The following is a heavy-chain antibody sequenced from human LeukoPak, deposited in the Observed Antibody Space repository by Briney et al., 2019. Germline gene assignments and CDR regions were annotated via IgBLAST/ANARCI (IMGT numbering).Heavy chain of an antibody. J-gene: IGHJ4*02. CDR2: INHSGST. CDR3: GRRDRYSSSFSY. D-gene: IGHD6-13*01. V-gene: IGHV4-34*01. Sequence: PSETLSLTCAVYGGSFSGYYWSWIRQPPGKGLEWIGEINHSGSTNYNPSLKSRVTISVDTSKNQFSLKLSSVTAADTAVYYCGRRDRYSSSFSYWGQGTLVTVSS. CDR1: GGSFSGYY.